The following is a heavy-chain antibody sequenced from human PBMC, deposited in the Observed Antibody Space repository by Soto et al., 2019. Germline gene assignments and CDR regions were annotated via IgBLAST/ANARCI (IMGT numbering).Heavy chain of an antibody. CDR2: IDPSDSYT. CDR1: GYSFTSHW. D-gene: IGHD1-26*01. CDR3: ARRLVGATGSFDY. Sequence: EVQLVQSGAEVKKPGESLRISCKGSGYSFTSHWISWVRQMPGKGLEWMGRIDPSDSYTNYSPSFQGHVTISPDKSISTASLQWSSLKASDTAMYYCARRLVGATGSFDYWGQGTLVTVSS. J-gene: IGHJ4*02. V-gene: IGHV5-10-1*03.